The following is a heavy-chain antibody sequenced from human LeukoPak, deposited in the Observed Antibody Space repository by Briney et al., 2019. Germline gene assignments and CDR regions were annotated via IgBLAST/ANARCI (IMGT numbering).Heavy chain of an antibody. V-gene: IGHV1-24*01. D-gene: IGHD3-22*01. J-gene: IGHJ4*02. Sequence: ASVKVSCKVSGYTLTELSMHWVRQAPGKALEWMGGFDPEDGERIYAQKFQGRVTMTEDTSTDTAYMELSSLRSEDTAVYYCATLQGHYYDSSGYFGYWGQGTLVTVSS. CDR1: GYTLTELS. CDR3: ATLQGHYYDSSGYFGY. CDR2: FDPEDGER.